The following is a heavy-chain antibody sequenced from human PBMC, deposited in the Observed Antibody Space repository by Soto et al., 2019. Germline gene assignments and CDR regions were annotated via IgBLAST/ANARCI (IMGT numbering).Heavy chain of an antibody. CDR1: GFTFSSYA. CDR2: ISGSGGSP. J-gene: IGHJ6*02. CDR3: AKAEVYDFWSGYCMDV. Sequence: GGSLRLSCAASGFTFSSYAMSWVRQAPGKGLEWVSAISGSGGSPHYADSVKRRFPISRDNSKHTLHLQLNSLRAEDTAVYYCAKAEVYDFWSGYCMDVWGQGSTVTVS. V-gene: IGHV3-23*01. D-gene: IGHD3-3*01.